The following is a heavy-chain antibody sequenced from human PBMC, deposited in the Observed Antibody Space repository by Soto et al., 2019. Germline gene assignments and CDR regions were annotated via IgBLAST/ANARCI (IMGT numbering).Heavy chain of an antibody. D-gene: IGHD6-13*01. J-gene: IGHJ6*02. CDR2: MSYDGSNK. CDR3: AKEDSSSWHYYYGMDV. CDR1: GFTFSSYG. V-gene: IGHV3-30*18. Sequence: QVQLVESGGGVVQPGRSLRLSCAASGFTFSSYGMNWVRQAPGKGLEWVAVMSYDGSNKYYADSVKGRFTISRDSSENMLYLQMNSLRAEDTAVYYCAKEDSSSWHYYYGMDVWGQGTTVTVSS.